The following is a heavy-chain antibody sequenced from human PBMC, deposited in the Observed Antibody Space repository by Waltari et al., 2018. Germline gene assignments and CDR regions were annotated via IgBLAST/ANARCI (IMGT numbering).Heavy chain of an antibody. CDR2: ITWNGSRT. Sequence: VELVESGGAVVQPGGSLRLSCAASGFTFDDYSMHWIRQPPGKGLGWISLITWNGSRTYYADSVKGRFTISRDNSENILYLEMNSLRSDDTALYFCAKDHSLAGDIGSPDWGQGTLVTVSS. CDR3: AKDHSLAGDIGSPD. J-gene: IGHJ4*02. V-gene: IGHV3-43*01. D-gene: IGHD2-15*01. CDR1: GFTFDDYS.